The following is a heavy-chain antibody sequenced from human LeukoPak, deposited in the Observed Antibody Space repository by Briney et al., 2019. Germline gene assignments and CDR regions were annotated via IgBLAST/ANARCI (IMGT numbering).Heavy chain of an antibody. V-gene: IGHV1-18*01. J-gene: IGHJ6*03. CDR1: GYTFTTYG. D-gene: IGHD2-2*02. Sequence: ASVKVSCKAPGYTFTTYGISWVRQAPEQGLEWMGWITTHNGNTYYAQKLQGRVTMTTDTSTTTAYMELRSLRSDDTAIYYCARAVYCSSTSCYNSYMDVWGKGTTVTVSS. CDR2: ITTHNGNT. CDR3: ARAVYCSSTSCYNSYMDV.